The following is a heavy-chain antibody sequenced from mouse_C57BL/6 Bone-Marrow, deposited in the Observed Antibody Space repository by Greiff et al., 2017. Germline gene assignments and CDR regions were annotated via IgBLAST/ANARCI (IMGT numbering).Heavy chain of an antibody. CDR3: ARSEGNCVYDMDG. D-gene: IGHD2-1*01. J-gene: IGHJ4*01. CDR1: GYAFSSYW. Sequence: VQLQQSGAELVKPGASVKISCKASGYAFSSYWMNWVKQRPGQGLEWIGQIYPGDGDTNYNGKFKGKATLTADKSSSTAYMQLSSLTSEDSAVYFCARSEGNCVYDMDGWGQGTSVTVAS. V-gene: IGHV1-80*01. CDR2: IYPGDGDT.